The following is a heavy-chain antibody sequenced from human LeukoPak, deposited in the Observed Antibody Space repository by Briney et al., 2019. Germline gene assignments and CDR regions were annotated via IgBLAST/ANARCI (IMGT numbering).Heavy chain of an antibody. V-gene: IGHV4-34*01. CDR2: INHSGST. CDR1: GGSFSGYY. D-gene: IGHD2-2*01. CDR3: AREIVVVPAAYDY. Sequence: KPSETLSLTCAVYGGSFSGYYWSWIRQPPGKGLEWIGEINHSGSTNYNPSLKSRVTISVDTSKNQFSLKLSSVTAADTAVYYCAREIVVVPAAYDYWGQGTLVTVSS. J-gene: IGHJ4*02.